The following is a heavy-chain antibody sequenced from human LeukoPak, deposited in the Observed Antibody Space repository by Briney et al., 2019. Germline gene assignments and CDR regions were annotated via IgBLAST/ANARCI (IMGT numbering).Heavy chain of an antibody. CDR1: GGSFSGYY. Sequence: SETLSLTCAVYGGSFSGYYWSWIRQPPGKGLEWIGEINHSGSTNYNPSLKSRVTISVDTSKNQFSLKLSSVTAADTAVYYCAILQRDGYNAIDYWGQGTLVTVPS. CDR3: AILQRDGYNAIDY. J-gene: IGHJ4*02. CDR2: INHSGST. D-gene: IGHD5-24*01. V-gene: IGHV4-34*01.